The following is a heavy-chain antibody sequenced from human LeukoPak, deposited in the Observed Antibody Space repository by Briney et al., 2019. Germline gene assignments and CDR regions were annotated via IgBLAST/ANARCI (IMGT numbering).Heavy chain of an antibody. D-gene: IGHD6-13*01. CDR1: GGSISSYY. CDR2: IYSTGST. Sequence: PSETLSLTCTVSGGSISSYYWSWIRQPAGKGLEWIGRIYSTGSTNYNPSLKSRDTMSVDTSKNQFSLRLRSVTAADTAVYYCARQIAPAGTAGFDFWGQGALVTVSS. CDR3: ARQIAPAGTAGFDF. V-gene: IGHV4-4*07. J-gene: IGHJ4*02.